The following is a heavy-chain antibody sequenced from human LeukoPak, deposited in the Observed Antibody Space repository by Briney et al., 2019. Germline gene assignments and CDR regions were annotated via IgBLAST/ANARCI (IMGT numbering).Heavy chain of an antibody. CDR1: GFTFSSYG. Sequence: PGGSLRLSCAASGFTFSSYGMHWVRQAPGKGLEWVAVISYDGSNKYYADSVKGRFTISRDNSKNTLYLQMNSLRAEDTAVYYCAKDPAAGPPIDYWGQGTLVTVSS. CDR2: ISYDGSNK. D-gene: IGHD6-13*01. CDR3: AKDPAAGPPIDY. V-gene: IGHV3-30*18. J-gene: IGHJ4*02.